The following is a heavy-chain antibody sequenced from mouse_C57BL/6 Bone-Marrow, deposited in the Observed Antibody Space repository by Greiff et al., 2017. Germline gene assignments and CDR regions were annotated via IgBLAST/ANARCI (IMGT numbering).Heavy chain of an antibody. CDR1: GFNIKDDY. Sequence: VQLQQSGAELVRPGASVKLSCTASGFNIKDDYMHWVKQRPEQGLEWIGWIDPENGDTEYASQFQGKATITADTSSNTAYLQLSSLTSEDTAVYYCTTDYGSSYRFAYWGQGTLVTVSA. CDR2: IDPENGDT. J-gene: IGHJ3*01. D-gene: IGHD1-1*01. V-gene: IGHV14-4*01. CDR3: TTDYGSSYRFAY.